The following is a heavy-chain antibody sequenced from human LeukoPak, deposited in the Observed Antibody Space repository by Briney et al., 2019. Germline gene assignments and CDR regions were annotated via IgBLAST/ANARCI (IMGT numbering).Heavy chain of an antibody. J-gene: IGHJ4*02. CDR3: TRVYSSGWRSYFDY. V-gene: IGHV3-49*04. CDR2: IRSKAYGGTT. Sequence: GGSLRLSCTASGFTFGDYAMSWVRQAPGKGPEWVGFIRSKAYGGTTEYAASVKGRFTISRDDSKSIAYLQMNSLKTEDTAVYYCTRVYSSGWRSYFDYWGQGTLVTVSS. CDR1: GFTFGDYA. D-gene: IGHD6-19*01.